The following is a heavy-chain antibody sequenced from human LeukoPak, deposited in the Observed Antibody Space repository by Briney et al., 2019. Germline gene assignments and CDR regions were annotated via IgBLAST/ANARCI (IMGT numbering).Heavy chain of an antibody. D-gene: IGHD3-22*01. CDR1: GFAFRSHA. J-gene: IGHJ4*02. CDR2: IRYDGSKK. CDR3: ARDALSDYYDSSGYYPYYFDY. Sequence: GGSLRLSCTASGFAFRSHAMHWVRQAPGKGLEWVAFIRYDGSKKFYADSVKGRFTISRDNAKNSLYLQMNSLRAEDTAVYYCARDALSDYYDSSGYYPYYFDYWGQGTLVTVSS. V-gene: IGHV3-30*02.